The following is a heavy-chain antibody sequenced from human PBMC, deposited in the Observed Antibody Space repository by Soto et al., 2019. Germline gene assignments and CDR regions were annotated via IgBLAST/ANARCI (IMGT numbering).Heavy chain of an antibody. V-gene: IGHV4-34*01. J-gene: IGHJ2*01. D-gene: IGHD6-19*01. CDR2: INHSGST. CDR1: GGSFSPYF. Sequence: QVQLQQWGAGLLKPSETLSLTCAVSGGSFSPYFWIWIRQPPGKGLEWIGEINHSGSTNYNPSLTRRATLSVDTSKNQVSLKLTSVTAADTAVYYCARLASGWQYYYFDFWGRGTPVTVSS. CDR3: ARLASGWQYYYFDF.